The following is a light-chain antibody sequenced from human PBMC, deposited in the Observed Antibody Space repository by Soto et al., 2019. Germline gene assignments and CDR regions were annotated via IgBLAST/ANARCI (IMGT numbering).Light chain of an antibody. J-gene: IGKJ1*01. Sequence: EIVMTQSPATLSVSPGERATLSCRASQSVSSNLAWYQQKPGQAPRILIYGPSTRATGIPARFSGSGSGTEFTLTISSLQSEDFAVYYCQQFNSWPGTFGQGSKVEIK. CDR1: QSVSSN. CDR2: GPS. CDR3: QQFNSWPGT. V-gene: IGKV3-15*01.